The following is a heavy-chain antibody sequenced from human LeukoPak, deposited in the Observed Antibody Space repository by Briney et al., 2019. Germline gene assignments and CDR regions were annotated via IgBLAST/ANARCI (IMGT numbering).Heavy chain of an antibody. CDR1: GFTFIDHY. Sequence: GGSLRLSCAASGFTFIDHYKDWVRQAPGKGLEWVGRIRNKANSYTTEYAASVKGRFTISRDDSKNSLYLQINSLKIEDTAVYYCARVGSSGWEDYWGQGTLVTVSS. CDR3: ARVGSSGWEDY. V-gene: IGHV3-72*01. D-gene: IGHD6-19*01. CDR2: IRNKANSYTT. J-gene: IGHJ4*02.